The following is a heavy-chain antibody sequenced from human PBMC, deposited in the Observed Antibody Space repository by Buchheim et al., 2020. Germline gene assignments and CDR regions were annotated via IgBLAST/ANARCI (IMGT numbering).Heavy chain of an antibody. V-gene: IGHV4-39*01. CDR1: GGSISSSSYY. CDR3: ARQWLVPADYYYGMDV. CDR2: IYYSGST. Sequence: QLQLQESGPGLVKPSETLSFTCTVSGGSISSSSYYWGWIRQPPGKGLEWIGSIYYSGSTYYNPSLKSRVTISVDTSKNQFSLKLSSVTAADTAVYYCARQWLVPADYYYGMDVWGQGTT. J-gene: IGHJ6*02. D-gene: IGHD6-19*01.